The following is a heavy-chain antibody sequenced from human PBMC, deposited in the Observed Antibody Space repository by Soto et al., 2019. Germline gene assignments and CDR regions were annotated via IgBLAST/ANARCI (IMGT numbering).Heavy chain of an antibody. J-gene: IGHJ4*02. CDR3: ARMAMAVAGLGFDS. D-gene: IGHD6-19*01. V-gene: IGHV4-39*01. CDR2: IYYSGST. Sequence: QLQLQESGPGLVKPSETLSLTCTVSGGSIISRSYYWGWIRLPPGKGLEWIGNIYYSGSTYYNPSLKSRVPGAVDASQNQCSLKLRSVTAADTAVYYCARMAMAVAGLGFDSWGQGTLVTASS. CDR1: GGSIISRSYY.